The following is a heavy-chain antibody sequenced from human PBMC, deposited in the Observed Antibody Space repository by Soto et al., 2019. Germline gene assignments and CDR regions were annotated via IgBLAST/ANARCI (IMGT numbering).Heavy chain of an antibody. CDR3: ARVQEEAAGLDY. V-gene: IGHV3-21*02. D-gene: IGHD6-13*01. CDR1: GFTFSTFT. CDR2: ISSGNTYI. J-gene: IGHJ4*02. Sequence: EVQLLESGGGLVKPGGSLRLSCAASGFTFSTFTLSWVRQAPGKGLEWVSSISSGNTYIYYADSVRGRFSISRDNAKNSLYLQMNSLRVDDTAVYYCARVQEEAAGLDYWGQGTLVTVSS.